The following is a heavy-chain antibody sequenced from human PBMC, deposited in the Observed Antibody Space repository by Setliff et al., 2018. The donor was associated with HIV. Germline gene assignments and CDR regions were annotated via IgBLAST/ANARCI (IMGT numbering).Heavy chain of an antibody. D-gene: IGHD2-15*01. J-gene: IGHJ5*02. CDR1: GGSIRSGNHY. V-gene: IGHV4-61*02. Sequence: PSETLSLTCTVSGGSIRSGNHYWSWIRQPAGKGLEWIGRIYTSGSTNYNPSLKSRVTMSLDTSKNQFSLKLSSVTAADTAVYYCASTETHYSKWFDPRGQGTLVTVSS. CDR3: ASTETHYSKWFDP. CDR2: IYTSGST.